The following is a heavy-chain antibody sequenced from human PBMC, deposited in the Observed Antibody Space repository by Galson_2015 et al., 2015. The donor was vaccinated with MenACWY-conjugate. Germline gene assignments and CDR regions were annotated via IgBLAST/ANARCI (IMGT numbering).Heavy chain of an antibody. J-gene: IGHJ4*02. CDR2: IKYDGSEQ. CDR3: VRPIMTFAAVRSLDY. V-gene: IGHV3-7*01. Sequence: SLRLSCAASGFPFGTYWVTWVRQAPGKGLEWVANIKYDGSEQYYGDSVRGRLTISRDNANNSLFLQMNSLRPEDTAVYYCVRPIMTFAAVRSLDYWGQGTVVTVSS. D-gene: IGHD3-10*01. CDR1: GFPFGTYW.